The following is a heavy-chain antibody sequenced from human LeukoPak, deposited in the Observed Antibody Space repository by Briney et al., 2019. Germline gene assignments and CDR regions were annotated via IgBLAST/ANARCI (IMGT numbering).Heavy chain of an antibody. CDR2: INHSRNT. CDR3: ARGQTVQSP. D-gene: IGHD4-11*01. CDR1: GGSISSGGYS. Sequence: SETLSLTCAVSGGSISSGGYSWSWIHQPPGKGLEWIGEINHSRNTNYNPSLKSRVTISVDTSKYQFSLRLTSVTAADTAVYYCARGQTVQSPWGQGTLVTVSS. V-gene: IGHV4-34*01. J-gene: IGHJ5*02.